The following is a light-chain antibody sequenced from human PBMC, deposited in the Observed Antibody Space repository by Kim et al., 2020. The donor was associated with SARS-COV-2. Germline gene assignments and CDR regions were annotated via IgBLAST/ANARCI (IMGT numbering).Light chain of an antibody. V-gene: IGLV3-19*01. CDR1: SLRNYY. CDR2: DRN. J-gene: IGLJ3*02. CDR3: NSRDSSGDHSWV. Sequence: SSELTQDPAVSVALGQTVRITCQGDSLRNYYATWYQQKPGQAPVLVIYDRNTRPSGIPDRFSGSRSGNTASLTITGAQAEDEADYYCNSRDSSGDHSWVFGVGTKLTVL.